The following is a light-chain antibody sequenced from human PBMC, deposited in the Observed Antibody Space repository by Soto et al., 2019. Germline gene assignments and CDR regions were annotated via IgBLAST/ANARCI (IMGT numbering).Light chain of an antibody. V-gene: IGKV3-11*01. CDR3: QQRRSWPPTIT. CDR2: DAS. CDR1: QSINTY. Sequence: ENVLTQSPATLSLSPGEGATLSCRASQSINTYLAWYQQKPGQAPRLLIYDASKRATGIPARFSGSGSGTNFTLTISSLEPEDFAVYYCQQRRSWPPTITFGQGTRLEIK. J-gene: IGKJ5*01.